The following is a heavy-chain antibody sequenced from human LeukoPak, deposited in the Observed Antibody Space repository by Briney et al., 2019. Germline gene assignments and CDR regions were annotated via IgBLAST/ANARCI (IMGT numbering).Heavy chain of an antibody. CDR1: GYTFTSYG. Sequence: AASVKVSCKASGYTFTSYGISWVRQAPGQGLEWMGWISAYNGNTNYAQKLQGRVTMTTDTSTSTAYMELRSLRSDDTAVYYCARVEYYYDSSGYYDYWGQGTLVTVSS. D-gene: IGHD3-22*01. V-gene: IGHV1-18*01. CDR3: ARVEYYYDSSGYYDY. CDR2: ISAYNGNT. J-gene: IGHJ4*02.